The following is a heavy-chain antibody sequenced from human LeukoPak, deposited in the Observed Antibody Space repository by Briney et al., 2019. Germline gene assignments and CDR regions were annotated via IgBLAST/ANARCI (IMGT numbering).Heavy chain of an antibody. J-gene: IGHJ4*02. CDR3: ARRYFDH. V-gene: IGHV3-7*03. CDR1: GFTFSTYW. Sequence: PGGSLRLSCSASGFTFSTYWMQWVRQAPGKGLEWVANIRQDGNEKYYVDSVKGRFTIFRDNAKNSLYLQMNSLRVEDTAVYYCARRYFDHWGQGTLVTVSS. CDR2: IRQDGNEK.